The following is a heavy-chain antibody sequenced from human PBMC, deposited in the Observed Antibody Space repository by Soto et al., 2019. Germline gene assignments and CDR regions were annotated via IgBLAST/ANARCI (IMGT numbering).Heavy chain of an antibody. J-gene: IGHJ4*02. V-gene: IGHV1-69*01. CDR2: IIPMFGTA. CDR3: ARDTGTTPRKWYFDY. Sequence: QAQLVQSGAEVKKPGSSVKVSCKASGGTFSSYALTWVRQAPGQGLEWMGGIIPMFGTANYAQKFQGRVTITADESTTTAHMERSSLRSEDTAVYYCARDTGTTPRKWYFDYWGQGTLVTVSS. CDR1: GGTFSSYA. D-gene: IGHD1-1*01.